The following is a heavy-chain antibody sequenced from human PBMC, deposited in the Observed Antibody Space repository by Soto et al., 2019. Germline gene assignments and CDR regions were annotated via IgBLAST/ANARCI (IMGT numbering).Heavy chain of an antibody. CDR3: AKAETGLGYCSGGSCPAPFDY. J-gene: IGHJ4*02. Sequence: GGSLRLSCAASGFTFDDYAMHWVRQAPGKGLEWVSGISWNSGSIGYADSVKGRFTISRDNAKNSLYLQMNSLRAEDTALYYCAKAETGLGYCSGGSCPAPFDYWGQGT. CDR1: GFTFDDYA. D-gene: IGHD2-15*01. V-gene: IGHV3-9*01. CDR2: ISWNSGSI.